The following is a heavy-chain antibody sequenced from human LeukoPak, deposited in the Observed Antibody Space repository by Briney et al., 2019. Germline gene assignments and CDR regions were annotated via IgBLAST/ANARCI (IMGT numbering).Heavy chain of an antibody. D-gene: IGHD1-14*01. J-gene: IGHJ6*02. CDR2: ISSNGGST. Sequence: PGGSLRLSCAASGFTFSSYAMHWVRQAPGKGLEYVSAISSNGGSTYYANSVKGRFTISRDNSKNTLYLQMGSLRAEDMAVYYCARYTPEYYYYGMDVWGQGTTVTVSS. V-gene: IGHV3-64*01. CDR3: ARYTPEYYYYGMDV. CDR1: GFTFSSYA.